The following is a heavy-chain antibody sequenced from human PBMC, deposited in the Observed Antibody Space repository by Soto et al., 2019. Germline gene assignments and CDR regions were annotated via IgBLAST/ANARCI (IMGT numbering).Heavy chain of an antibody. CDR1: GGTFSSYA. J-gene: IGHJ3*02. Sequence: QVQLVQSGAEVKKPGSSVKVSCKASGGTFSSYAISWVRQAPGQGIEWMGGIIPIFGTANYAQKFQGRVTITADESTSTAYMELSSLRSEDTAVYYCARAGRDTAMDHDAFYIWGHGTMVTVAS. V-gene: IGHV1-69*01. D-gene: IGHD5-18*01. CDR3: ARAGRDTAMDHDAFYI. CDR2: IIPIFGTA.